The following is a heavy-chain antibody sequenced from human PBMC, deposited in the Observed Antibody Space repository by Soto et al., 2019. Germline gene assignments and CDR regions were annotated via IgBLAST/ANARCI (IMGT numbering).Heavy chain of an antibody. V-gene: IGHV3-15*01. D-gene: IGHD4-4*01. CDR1: GFTFSNAW. Sequence: GGSLRLSCAASGFTFSNAWMSWVRQAPGKGLEWVGRIKSKTDGGTTDYAAPVKGRFTISRDDSKNTLYLQMNSLKTEDTALYYCTTDYGPQYCYSNYWFDPWGQGTLVTVSS. CDR2: IKSKTDGGTT. CDR3: TTDYGPQYCYSNYWFDP. J-gene: IGHJ5*02.